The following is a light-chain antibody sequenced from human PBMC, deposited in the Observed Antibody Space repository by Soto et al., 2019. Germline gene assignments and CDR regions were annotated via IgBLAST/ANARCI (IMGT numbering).Light chain of an antibody. CDR1: QSVSSNY. V-gene: IGKV3-20*01. J-gene: IGKJ1*01. CDR3: QQHGSSPWM. Sequence: EVVLTQSPGTLSLSPGERATLSCRASQSVSSNYVAWYQQIPGQTPRLLIYGASSRAAGIPDRFSGSGSGTDFTLTISRLEPEDFAVYYCQQHGSSPWMFGQGTKVYIK. CDR2: GAS.